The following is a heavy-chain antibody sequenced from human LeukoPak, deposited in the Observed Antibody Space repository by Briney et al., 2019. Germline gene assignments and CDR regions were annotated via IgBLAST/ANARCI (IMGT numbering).Heavy chain of an antibody. D-gene: IGHD5-18*01. CDR3: ARECGYSYGYCY. CDR1: GFTFSNAW. CDR2: ISSSGSTI. Sequence: GGSLRLSCAASGFTFSNAWMSWVRQAPGKGLEWVSYISSSGSTIYYADSVKGRFTISRDNAKNSLYLQMNSLRAEDTAVYYCARECGYSYGYCYWGQGTLVTVSS. V-gene: IGHV3-11*01. J-gene: IGHJ4*02.